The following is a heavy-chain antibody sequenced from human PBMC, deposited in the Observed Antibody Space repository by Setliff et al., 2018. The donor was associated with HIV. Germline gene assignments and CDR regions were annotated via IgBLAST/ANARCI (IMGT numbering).Heavy chain of an antibody. J-gene: IGHJ3*02. CDR3: AIALTGSNTFGGGSDAFDI. Sequence: EASVKVSCKASGGTFSSYAISWVRQAPGQGLEWMGWINAGNGNTKYSQKFQGRVTITRDTSASTAYMELSSLRSEDTAAYYCAIALTGSNTFGGGSDAFDIWGQGTMVTVS. CDR2: INAGNGNT. V-gene: IGHV1-3*01. CDR1: GGTFSSYA. D-gene: IGHD3-16*01.